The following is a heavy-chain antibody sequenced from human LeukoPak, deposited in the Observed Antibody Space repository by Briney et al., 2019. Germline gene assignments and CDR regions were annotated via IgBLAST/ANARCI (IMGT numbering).Heavy chain of an antibody. J-gene: IGHJ5*02. V-gene: IGHV3-74*03. Sequence: GGSLRLSCAASGLTFNSYWMHWVRQVAGKGLVWVARINGDASNTTYADSVKGRFTISRDNAKNTLYLQMNSLRAEDTAVYYCAKDTSRITIFGVVGLFDPWGQGTLVTVSS. D-gene: IGHD3-3*01. CDR1: GLTFNSYW. CDR2: INGDASNT. CDR3: AKDTSRITIFGVVGLFDP.